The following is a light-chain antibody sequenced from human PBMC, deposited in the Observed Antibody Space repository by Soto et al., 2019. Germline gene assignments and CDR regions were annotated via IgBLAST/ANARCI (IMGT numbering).Light chain of an antibody. CDR1: TSNIGSNY. V-gene: IGLV1-47*01. J-gene: IGLJ1*01. CDR3: ATWDDSLTGFYV. Sequence: QSVLTQPPSASGTPGQGVTISCSGSTSNIGSNYVYWYQQLPGTAPKLLIYRNNQRPSGVPDRFSGSKSGTSASLAISGLRSDDEADYFCATWDDSLTGFYVFCTGTKVTVL. CDR2: RNN.